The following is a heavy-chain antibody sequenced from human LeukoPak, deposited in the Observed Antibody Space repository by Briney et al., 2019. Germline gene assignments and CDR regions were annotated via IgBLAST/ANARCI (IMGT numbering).Heavy chain of an antibody. Sequence: ASVNVSCKASAYTFTTYGISWVRQAPGQGLEWMGWINPYNGDTNYAQKLQGRVTMTTDTSTSTGYMELRSLRSDDTAVYYCARVMHWDKVMARGRGMDGWGQGTTVTVSS. CDR3: ARVMHWDKVMARGRGMDG. J-gene: IGHJ6*02. V-gene: IGHV1-18*01. CDR1: AYTFTTYG. D-gene: IGHD5-18*01. CDR2: INPYNGDT.